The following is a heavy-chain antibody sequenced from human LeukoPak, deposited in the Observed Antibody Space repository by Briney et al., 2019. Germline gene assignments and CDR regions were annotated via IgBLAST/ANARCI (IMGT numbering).Heavy chain of an antibody. D-gene: IGHD3-3*01. Sequence: GGSLRLSCAVSVFTFSTYSMSWVRQAPGKGLEWVSSISSSSYIYYADSVKGRFTISTDNAKNSLYLQMNSLRAEDTAVYYCARGVSTLEYFDYWGQGTLVTVSS. V-gene: IGHV3-21*01. CDR3: ARGVSTLEYFDY. J-gene: IGHJ4*02. CDR2: ISSSSYI. CDR1: VFTFSTYS.